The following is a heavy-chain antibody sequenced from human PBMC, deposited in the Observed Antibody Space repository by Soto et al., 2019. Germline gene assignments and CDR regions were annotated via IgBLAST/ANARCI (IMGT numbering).Heavy chain of an antibody. Sequence: SETLSLTCTVSGVSISSGGYYWSWIRQHPGKGLEWIGYIYYSGSTYYNPSLKSRVTISVDTSKNQFSLKLSSVTAADTAVYYCMLGSGWKDFDYWGQGTLVTVSS. V-gene: IGHV4-31*03. D-gene: IGHD3-22*01. CDR1: GVSISSGGYY. CDR2: IYYSGST. J-gene: IGHJ4*02. CDR3: MLGSGWKDFDY.